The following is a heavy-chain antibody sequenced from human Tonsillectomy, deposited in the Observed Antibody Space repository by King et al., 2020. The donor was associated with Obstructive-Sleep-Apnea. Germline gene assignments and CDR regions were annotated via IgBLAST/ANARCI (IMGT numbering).Heavy chain of an antibody. Sequence: VQLVESGGGVVQPGRSLRLSCAASGFTFSSYAMHWVRQAPGKGLEWVAVISYDGSNKYYADSVKGRFTISRDNSKNTLYLQMNSLRAEDTAVYYCAREDAYSSGWGDPYFDYWGQGTLVTVSS. CDR2: ISYDGSNK. J-gene: IGHJ4*02. D-gene: IGHD6-19*01. V-gene: IGHV3-30-3*01. CDR3: AREDAYSSGWGDPYFDY. CDR1: GFTFSSYA.